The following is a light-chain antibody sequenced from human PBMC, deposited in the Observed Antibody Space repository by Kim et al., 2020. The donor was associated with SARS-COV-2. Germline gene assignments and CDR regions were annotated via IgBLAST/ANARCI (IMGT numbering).Light chain of an antibody. V-gene: IGLV1-40*01. CDR3: QSYDSSLSVWV. CDR1: PSHIGTGHD. CDR2: SKN. J-gene: IGLJ3*02. Sequence: RVTIPSTGSPSHIGTGHDVHWYQQPPGVAPKLLIFSKNSRPSGVPDRFSGSKSGTSASLTITGLQAEDEANYYCQSYDSSLSVWVFGGGTQLTVL.